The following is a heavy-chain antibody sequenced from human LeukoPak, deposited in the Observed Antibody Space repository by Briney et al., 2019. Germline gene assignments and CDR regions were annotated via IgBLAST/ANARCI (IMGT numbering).Heavy chain of an antibody. V-gene: IGHV7-4-1*02. J-gene: IGHJ3*02. CDR1: GYTFTSYA. CDR2: INTNTGNP. Sequence: ASVKVSCKASGYTFTSYAMNWVRQAPGQGFEWMGWINTNTGNPTYAQGFTGRFVFSLDTSVSTAYLQISSLKAEDTAVYYCARDTNRLPKHTRAFDIWGQGTMVTVSS. D-gene: IGHD4-11*01. CDR3: ARDTNRLPKHTRAFDI.